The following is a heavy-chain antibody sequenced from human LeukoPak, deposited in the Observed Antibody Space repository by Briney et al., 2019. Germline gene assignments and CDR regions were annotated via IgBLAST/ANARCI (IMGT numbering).Heavy chain of an antibody. J-gene: IGHJ6*02. CDR1: GFTFSGSA. Sequence: GGSLRLSCAASGFTFSGSAMHWVRQASGKGLEWVGRIRSKANGYATAYAASVKGRFTISRDDSKNTAYLQMNSLKTEDTAVYYCTRHGRDDFWSGYYYGMDVWGQGTTVTVSS. D-gene: IGHD3-3*01. V-gene: IGHV3-73*01. CDR2: IRSKANGYAT. CDR3: TRHGRDDFWSGYYYGMDV.